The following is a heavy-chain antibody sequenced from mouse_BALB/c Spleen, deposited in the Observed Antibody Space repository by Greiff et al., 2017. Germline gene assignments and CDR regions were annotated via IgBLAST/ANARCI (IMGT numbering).Heavy chain of an antibody. CDR3: ARDGYYGFAY. J-gene: IGHJ3*01. V-gene: IGHV3-2*02. CDR2: ISYSGST. CDR1: GYSITSDYA. Sequence: EVKLQESGPGLVKPSQSLSLTCTVTGYSITSDYAWNWIRQFPGNKLEWMGYISYSGSTSYNPSLKSRISITRDTSKNQFFLQLNSVTTEDTATYYCARDGYYGFAYWGQGTLVTVSA. D-gene: IGHD2-3*01.